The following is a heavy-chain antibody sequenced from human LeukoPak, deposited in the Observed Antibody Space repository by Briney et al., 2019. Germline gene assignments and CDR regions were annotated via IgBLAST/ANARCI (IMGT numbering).Heavy chain of an antibody. D-gene: IGHD2-2*01. Sequence: GGSLRLSCAASGFNFKNYGMHWVRQAPGKGLEWVALISYDGSNKYYADSVKGRFTISRDNSKNTLYLQMNSLRAEDTAVYYCAKDSPGVGYCSSTSCYFDYWGQGTLVPVSS. J-gene: IGHJ4*02. CDR1: GFNFKNYG. CDR3: AKDSPGVGYCSSTSCYFDY. V-gene: IGHV3-30*18. CDR2: ISYDGSNK.